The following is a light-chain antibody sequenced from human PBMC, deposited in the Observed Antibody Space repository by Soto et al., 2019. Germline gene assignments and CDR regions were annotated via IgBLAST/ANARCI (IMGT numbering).Light chain of an antibody. J-gene: IGKJ1*01. Sequence: EIVVTQSPPTLSVSPGERATLSCRASQSVSSNLAWYQQKPGQAPRLLINGASTRATGIPARFSGSGSGTEFSLTISRLQSEDFAVYYCQQYSDWPPTFGQGTKVDIK. CDR2: GAS. V-gene: IGKV3-15*01. CDR3: QQYSDWPPT. CDR1: QSVSSN.